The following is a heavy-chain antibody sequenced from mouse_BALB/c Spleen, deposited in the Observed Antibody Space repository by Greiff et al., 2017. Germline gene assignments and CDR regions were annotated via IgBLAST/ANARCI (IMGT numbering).Heavy chain of an antibody. CDR2: IDPANGNT. Sequence: EVKLMESGAELVKPGASVKLSCTASGFNIKDTYMHWVKQRPEQGLEWIGRIDPANGNTKYDPKFQGKATITADTSSNTAYLQLSSLTSEDTAVYYCASGYRVWFAYWGQGTLVTVSA. CDR1: GFNIKDTY. D-gene: IGHD2-2*01. V-gene: IGHV14-3*02. J-gene: IGHJ3*01. CDR3: ASGYRVWFAY.